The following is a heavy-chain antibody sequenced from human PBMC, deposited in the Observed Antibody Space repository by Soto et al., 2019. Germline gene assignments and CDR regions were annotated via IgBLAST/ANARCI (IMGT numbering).Heavy chain of an antibody. V-gene: IGHV1-18*01. Sequence: QVQLVQSGVEVKKPGASVRVSCKASGYTFSDYGITWVRQAPGQGLEWMGWITPYNGNTKYAQKFQGRVTVTTDTSTNTAYMELRGLTSDDPAIYYRVRPLGLRLLEFCLSFWGQGTLVTVS. J-gene: IGHJ4*02. CDR1: GYTFSDYG. CDR2: ITPYNGNT. CDR3: VRPLGLRLLEFCLSF. D-gene: IGHD3-3*01.